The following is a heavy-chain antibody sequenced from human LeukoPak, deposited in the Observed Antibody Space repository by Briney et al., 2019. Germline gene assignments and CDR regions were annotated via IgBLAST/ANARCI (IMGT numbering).Heavy chain of an antibody. CDR3: ITDLGLTMIRGVIVS. CDR1: GFTFTNAR. J-gene: IGHJ4*02. V-gene: IGHV3-15*01. Sequence: GGSLRLSCAASGFTFTNARMSWVRQAPGKGLEWVGRIKSKGDGETTDYAAPVKGRFFMSRDDSKDTLFLQMNGLMVEDTALYYCITDLGLTMIRGVIVSWGQGTLVTVS. D-gene: IGHD3-10*01. CDR2: IKSKGDGETT.